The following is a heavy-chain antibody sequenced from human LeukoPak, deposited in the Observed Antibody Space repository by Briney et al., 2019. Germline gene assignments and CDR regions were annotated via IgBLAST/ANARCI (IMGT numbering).Heavy chain of an antibody. D-gene: IGHD3-3*01. V-gene: IGHV3-23*01. CDR3: AKVHRFLEWLSMFDP. Sequence: GGSLRLSCAASGFTFSSYAMSWVRQAPGKGLEWVSAISGSGGSTYYADSVKGRFTISRDNSKNTLYLQMNSLRAEDTAVYYCAKVHRFLEWLSMFDPWGQGTLVTVSS. CDR2: ISGSGGST. J-gene: IGHJ5*02. CDR1: GFTFSSYA.